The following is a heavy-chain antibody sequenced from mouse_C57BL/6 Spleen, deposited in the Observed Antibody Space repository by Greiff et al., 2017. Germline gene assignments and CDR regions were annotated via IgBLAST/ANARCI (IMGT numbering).Heavy chain of an antibody. Sequence: VQLQQPGAELVRPGSSVKLSCKASGYTFTSYWMHWVKQRPIQGLEWIGNIDPSDSETHYNQKFKDKATLTVDKSSSTAYMQLSSLTSEDSAVYYCARRRVWLRRKGYFDVWGTGTTVTVSS. CDR1: GYTFTSYW. D-gene: IGHD2-2*01. CDR2: IDPSDSET. J-gene: IGHJ1*03. CDR3: ARRRVWLRRKGYFDV. V-gene: IGHV1-52*01.